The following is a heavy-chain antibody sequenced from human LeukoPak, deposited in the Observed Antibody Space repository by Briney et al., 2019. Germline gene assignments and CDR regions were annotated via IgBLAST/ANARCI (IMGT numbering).Heavy chain of an antibody. CDR2: MNPNSGNT. Sequence: ASVKVSCKASGGTFSSYAISWVRQAPGQGLEWMGWMNPNSGNTGYAQKFQGRVTMTRNTSISTAYMELSSLRSEDTAVYYCASGLDPVTGPFDYWGQGTLVTVSS. D-gene: IGHD2-21*02. J-gene: IGHJ4*02. CDR3: ASGLDPVTGPFDY. CDR1: GGTFSSYA. V-gene: IGHV1-8*02.